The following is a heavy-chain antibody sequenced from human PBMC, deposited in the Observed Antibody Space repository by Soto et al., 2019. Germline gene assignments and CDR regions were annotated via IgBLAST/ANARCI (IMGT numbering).Heavy chain of an antibody. J-gene: IGHJ4*02. CDR1: GGTFSSYA. Sequence: SVKVSCKASGGTFSSYAISWVRQAPGQGLEWMGGIIPIFGTANYAQKFQGRVTITADESTSTAYMELSSLRSEDTAVYYCERGVIAAAGNYYFDYWGQGTLVTVSS. CDR3: ERGVIAAAGNYYFDY. CDR2: IIPIFGTA. V-gene: IGHV1-69*13. D-gene: IGHD6-13*01.